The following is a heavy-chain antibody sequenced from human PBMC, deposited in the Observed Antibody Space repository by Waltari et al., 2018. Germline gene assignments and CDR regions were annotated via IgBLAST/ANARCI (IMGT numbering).Heavy chain of an antibody. V-gene: IGHV4-39*01. J-gene: IGHJ5*02. D-gene: IGHD3-3*01. CDR3: ARQAITIFGVVSNWFDP. CDR1: GGSISSSRYY. Sequence: QLQLQESGPGLVKPSETLSLTCTVSGGSISSSRYYWGWIRQPPGKGLEWIGSIYYSGSTYYNPSLKSRVTISVDTSKNQFSLKLSSVTAADTAVYYCARQAITIFGVVSNWFDPWGQGTLVTVSS. CDR2: IYYSGST.